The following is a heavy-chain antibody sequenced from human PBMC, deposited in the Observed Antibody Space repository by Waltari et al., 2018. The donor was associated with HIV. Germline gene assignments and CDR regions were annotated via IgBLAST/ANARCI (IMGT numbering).Heavy chain of an antibody. CDR3: ARAGRDGKLPPDY. V-gene: IGHV3-74*01. CDR1: GFTFSSYW. J-gene: IGHJ4*02. CDR2: INSDGSST. Sequence: EVQLVESGGGSVQPGGSLRLSCAASGFTFSSYWMHWVRQAPGKGLVLVSRINSDGSSTSYADSLKGRFTISRDNAKNTVYLQMSSLRAEDTAVYYCARAGRDGKLPPDYWGQGTLVTVSS. D-gene: IGHD1-26*01.